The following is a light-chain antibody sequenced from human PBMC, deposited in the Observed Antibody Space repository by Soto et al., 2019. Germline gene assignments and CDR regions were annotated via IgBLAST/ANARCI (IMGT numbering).Light chain of an antibody. CDR3: QQYNNWPPLT. V-gene: IGKV3-15*01. CDR2: GAS. Sequence: EIVMTQSPATLSVSPGERATLSCRASQSVSSNLAWYQQKPGQAPRLLIYGASTRATGIPARFSGSGSGTDFTPTIRSPQSEDFAVYYCQQYNNWPPLTFGGGTKVEIK. J-gene: IGKJ4*01. CDR1: QSVSSN.